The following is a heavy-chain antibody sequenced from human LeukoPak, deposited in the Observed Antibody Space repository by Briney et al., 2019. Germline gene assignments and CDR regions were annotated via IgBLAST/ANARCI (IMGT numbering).Heavy chain of an antibody. CDR3: AKDRCSGASCYYLDY. V-gene: IGHV3-30*02. D-gene: IGHD2-15*01. J-gene: IGHJ4*02. CDR1: RFTFSSDG. Sequence: GGSLRLSCAASRFTFSSDGMHWVRQAPGKGLEWVAFIRYDGSNKYYADSVKGRFTISRDNSKNTLYLQMNSLRADDTAVYYCAKDRCSGASCYYLDYWGQGTLVTVSS. CDR2: IRYDGSNK.